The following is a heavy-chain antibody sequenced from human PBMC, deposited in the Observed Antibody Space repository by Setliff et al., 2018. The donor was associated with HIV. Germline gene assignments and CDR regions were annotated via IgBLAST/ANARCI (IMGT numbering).Heavy chain of an antibody. CDR3: AREKYKFGYQVYFFDS. D-gene: IGHD5-12*01. CDR1: DGSVSSTGYY. V-gene: IGHV4-31*03. Sequence: TSETLSLTCTVSDGSVSSTGYYWSWLRQHPGKGLEWIGSIYYSGSTNYNPSLKSRLTISLDTSNTQFSLKLSSVTAADTAVYFCAREKYKFGYQVYFFDSWGQGTLVT. CDR2: IYYSGST. J-gene: IGHJ4*02.